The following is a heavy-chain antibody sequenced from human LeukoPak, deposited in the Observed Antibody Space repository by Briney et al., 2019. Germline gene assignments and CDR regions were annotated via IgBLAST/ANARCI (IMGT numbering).Heavy chain of an antibody. CDR2: TIPIFGTA. CDR3: ARVLVAGTGVYDY. CDR1: GGTFSSYA. D-gene: IGHD6-19*01. Sequence: ASVKVSCKASGGTFSSYAISWVRQAPGQGLEWMGGTIPIFGTANYAQKFQGRVTITTDESTSTAYMELRSLRSDDTAVYYCARVLVAGTGVYDYWGQGTLVTVSS. V-gene: IGHV1-69*05. J-gene: IGHJ4*02.